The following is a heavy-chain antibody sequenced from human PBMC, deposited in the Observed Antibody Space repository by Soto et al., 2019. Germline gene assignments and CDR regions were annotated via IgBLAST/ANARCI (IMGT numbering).Heavy chain of an antibody. V-gene: IGHV2-5*01. Sequence: SGPTLVNPTQTLTLTCTCSGFSVKTSGVGVGWIRQPPGKTLEWLALIYWNDFKRYTPSLESRLTITKDTSKNQVVLTVTNVYPADTATYYCAHSRGYNGYEGPPLYEMDVGGQGTTVTVSS. CDR2: IYWNDFK. J-gene: IGHJ6*02. CDR3: AHSRGYNGYEGPPLYEMDV. D-gene: IGHD5-12*01. CDR1: GFSVKTSGVG.